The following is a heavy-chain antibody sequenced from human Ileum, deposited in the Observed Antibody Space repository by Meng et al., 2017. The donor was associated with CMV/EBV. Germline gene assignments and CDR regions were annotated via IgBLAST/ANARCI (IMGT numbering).Heavy chain of an antibody. V-gene: IGHV3-23*01. Sequence: GGSLRLSCAASGFTFSSYAMIWVRQVPGKGLEWVASLSGSGYDAFHADSVKGRFTISRDNSKNTLFLQMDSLRAEDTAVYYCAGESGVPNGMDVWGQGTTVTVSS. J-gene: IGHJ6*02. D-gene: IGHD2-2*01. CDR2: LSGSGYDA. CDR1: GFTFSSYA. CDR3: AGESGVPNGMDV.